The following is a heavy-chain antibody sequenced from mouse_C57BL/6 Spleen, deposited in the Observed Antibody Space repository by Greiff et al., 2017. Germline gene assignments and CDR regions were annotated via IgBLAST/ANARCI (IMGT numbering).Heavy chain of an antibody. CDR2: IDPSDSYT. Sequence: QVQLQQPGAELVRPGTSVKLSCKASGYTFTSYWMHWVKQRPGQGLEWIGVIDPSDSYTNYNQKFKGKATLTVDTSSSTAYMQLSSLTSEDSAVYYCARGGSSYRYCDVWGTGTTVTVSS. J-gene: IGHJ1*03. V-gene: IGHV1-59*01. D-gene: IGHD1-1*01. CDR1: GYTFTSYW. CDR3: ARGGSSYRYCDV.